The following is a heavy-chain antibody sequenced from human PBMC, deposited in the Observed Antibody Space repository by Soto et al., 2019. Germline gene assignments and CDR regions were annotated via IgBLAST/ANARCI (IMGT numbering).Heavy chain of an antibody. D-gene: IGHD3-22*01. CDR1: GGTFSSYP. CDR3: ATQSYYYDRSGYAYAAFDI. V-gene: IGHV1-69*06. J-gene: IGHJ3*02. Sequence: SVKVSCKASGGTFSSYPISWVRQAPGQGLEWMGGIIPIIGTAAYTQKFQGRVTITADKSTGTAYMVLSSLRSEDTALYYCATQSYYYDRSGYAYAAFDIWGQGTMVTVSS. CDR2: IIPIIGTA.